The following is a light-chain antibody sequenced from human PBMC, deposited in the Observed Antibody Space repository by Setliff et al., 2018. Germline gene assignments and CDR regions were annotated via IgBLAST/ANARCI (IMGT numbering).Light chain of an antibody. CDR3: SSYTSSRTFV. CDR1: SSDVGTYNY. CDR2: DVS. V-gene: IGLV2-14*03. Sequence: QSALTHPASVSGSPGQSITISCTGTSSDVGTYNYVSWYQQHPGKAPKLMIYDVSKRPSGVSNRFSGSKSGNTASLTISGLQAEDEADYYCSSYTSSRTFVFGSGTKVTVL. J-gene: IGLJ1*01.